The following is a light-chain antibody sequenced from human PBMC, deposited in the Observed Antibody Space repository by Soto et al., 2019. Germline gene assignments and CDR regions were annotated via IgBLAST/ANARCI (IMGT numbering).Light chain of an antibody. CDR1: QSISRN. V-gene: IGKV1-39*01. CDR2: AAS. J-gene: IGKJ4*01. CDR3: QQSYSSPLS. Sequence: DIKLTQSPSSLVASVGDRVHITCRASQSISRNLNWYQQKPGKAPKLLIYAASSLQSGVPSRFSGSGSGTDFTLTISSLQPEDFATYYCQQSYSSPLSFGGGTKVGIK.